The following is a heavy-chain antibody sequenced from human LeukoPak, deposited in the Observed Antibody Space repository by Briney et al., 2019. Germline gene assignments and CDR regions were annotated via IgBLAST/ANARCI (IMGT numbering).Heavy chain of an antibody. V-gene: IGHV3-74*01. Sequence: GGSLRLSCAASGFSFSSYWMHWVRQAPGKGLVWVSRINSNGRSTSYADSVKGRFTISRDDAKNTLYLEMNNLRAEDTAVYYCTRDVWGDRDNYFDCWGQGTLVTVSS. D-gene: IGHD2-8*01. J-gene: IGHJ4*02. CDR1: GFSFSSYW. CDR2: INSNGRST. CDR3: TRDVWGDRDNYFDC.